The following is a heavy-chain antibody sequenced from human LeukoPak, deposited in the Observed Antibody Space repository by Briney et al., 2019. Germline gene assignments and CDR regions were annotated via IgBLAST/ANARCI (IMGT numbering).Heavy chain of an antibody. CDR2: IYHSGTT. CDR1: DFSISRGYY. J-gene: IGHJ6*03. V-gene: IGHV4-38-2*02. CDR3: ASTTVAGTDYYYYYYYMDV. D-gene: IGHD6-19*01. Sequence: SETLSLTCTVSDFSISRGYYWGWIRQPPGKGLECIGTIYHSGTTYYSPSLKTRVTISVDTSKNQFSLKLSSVTAADTAVYYCASTTVAGTDYYYYYYYMDVWGKGTTVTISS.